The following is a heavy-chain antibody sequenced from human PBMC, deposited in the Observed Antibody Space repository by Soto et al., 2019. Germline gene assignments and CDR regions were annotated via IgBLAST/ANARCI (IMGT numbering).Heavy chain of an antibody. CDR2: IYYSGST. CDR3: ARHDRFAVEMATIWD. CDR1: GGSISSSSYY. D-gene: IGHD5-12*01. Sequence: QLPLQESGPGLVKPSETLSLTCTVSGGSISSSSYYWGWIRQPPGKGLEWIGSIYYSGSTYYNPSLKSRVTISVDTSKNQFSLKLSSVTAADTAVYYCARHDRFAVEMATIWDWGQGTLVTVSS. V-gene: IGHV4-39*01. J-gene: IGHJ4*02.